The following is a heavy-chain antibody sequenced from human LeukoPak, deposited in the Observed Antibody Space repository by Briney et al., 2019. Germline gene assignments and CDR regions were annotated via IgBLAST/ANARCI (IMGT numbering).Heavy chain of an antibody. CDR2: IYYSGST. J-gene: IGHJ6*02. CDR3: ARYHLGYCSSTSCPYYYYYYGMDV. Sequence: PSETLSLTCTASGGSISISSYYWGWIRQPPGKGLEWIGSIYYSGSTYYNPSLKSRVTISVDTSKNQFSLKLSSVTAADTAVYYCARYHLGYCSSTSCPYYYYYYGMDVWGQGTTVTVSS. D-gene: IGHD2-2*01. CDR1: GGSISISSYY. V-gene: IGHV4-39*01.